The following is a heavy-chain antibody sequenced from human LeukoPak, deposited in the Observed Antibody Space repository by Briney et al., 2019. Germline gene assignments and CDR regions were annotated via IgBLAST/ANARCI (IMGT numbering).Heavy chain of an antibody. CDR1: GFTVSSNY. Sequence: SGGSLRLSCAASGFTVSSNYMSWVRQAPGKGLEWVSVIYSGGSTYYADSVKGRFTISRDNSKNTLYLQMNSLRAEDTAVYYCARDRLDYDFWVGPSYYYYGMDVWGQGTTVTVSS. V-gene: IGHV3-53*01. CDR2: IYSGGST. CDR3: ARDRLDYDFWVGPSYYYYGMDV. D-gene: IGHD3-3*01. J-gene: IGHJ6*02.